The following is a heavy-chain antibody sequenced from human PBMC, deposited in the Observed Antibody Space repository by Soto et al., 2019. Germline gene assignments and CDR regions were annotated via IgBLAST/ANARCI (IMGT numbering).Heavy chain of an antibody. J-gene: IGHJ3*02. CDR1: GYTFTIYY. CDR2: INPSGGST. CDR3: ARDKHVLHGYSTPPDAFDI. Sequence: ASVKVSCKASGYTFTIYYMHWVRQAPGQGLEWMGIINPSGGSTSYAQKFQGRVTMTRDTSTSTVYMELSSLRSEDTAVYYCARDKHVLHGYSTPPDAFDIWGQGTMVTVSS. V-gene: IGHV1-46*01. D-gene: IGHD6-13*01.